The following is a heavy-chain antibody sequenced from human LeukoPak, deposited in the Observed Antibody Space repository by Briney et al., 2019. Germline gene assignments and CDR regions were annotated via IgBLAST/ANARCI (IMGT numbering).Heavy chain of an antibody. D-gene: IGHD3-10*01. V-gene: IGHV1-8*01. Sequence: GASVKVSCKASGYTFTSYDINSVRQATGQGLEWMGWMNPNSGNTGYAQKFQGRVTMTRNTSISTAYMELSSLRSEDTAVYYCARNVWFGEYWFDYWGQGTLVTVSS. CDR3: ARNVWFGEYWFDY. CDR1: GYTFTSYD. J-gene: IGHJ4*02. CDR2: MNPNSGNT.